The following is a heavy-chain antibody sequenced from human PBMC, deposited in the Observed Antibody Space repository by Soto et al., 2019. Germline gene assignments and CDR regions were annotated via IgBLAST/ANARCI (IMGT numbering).Heavy chain of an antibody. CDR1: GGTFSSYT. CDR3: ARDLSRSPAGSSPFYFDY. CDR2: IIPILGIA. J-gene: IGHJ4*02. V-gene: IGHV1-69*08. Sequence: QVQLVQSGAEVKKPGSSVKVSCKASGGTFSSYTISWVRQAPGQGLEWMGRIIPILGIANYAQKFQGRVTITADKSTSTAYMELSSLRSEDTAVYYCARDLSRSPAGSSPFYFDYWGQGTLVTVSS. D-gene: IGHD6-6*01.